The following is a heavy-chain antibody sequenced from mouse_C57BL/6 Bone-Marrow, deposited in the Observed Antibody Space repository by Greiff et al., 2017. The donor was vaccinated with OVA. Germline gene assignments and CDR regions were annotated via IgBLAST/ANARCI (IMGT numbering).Heavy chain of an antibody. V-gene: IGHV7-1*01. D-gene: IGHD1-1*02. J-gene: IGHJ2*01. CDR1: GFTFSDFY. CDR2: SRNKANDYTP. CDR3: ARYHDYVYVDY. Sequence: EVKLEESGGGLVQSGRSLRLSCETSGFTFSDFYMEWVRQAPGKGLEWIAASRNKANDYTPEYSASVKGRFIVSRDTTQSILYRQMNALRAEDTAIYYCARYHDYVYVDYWGQGTTLTVSS.